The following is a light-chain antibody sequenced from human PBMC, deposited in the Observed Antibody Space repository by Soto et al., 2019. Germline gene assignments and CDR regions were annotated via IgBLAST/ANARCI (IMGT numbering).Light chain of an antibody. J-gene: IGKJ1*01. V-gene: IGKV3-20*01. CDR2: DAS. Sequence: EIVLTQSPGTLSLSPGEGATLSCRASQSVSNSYLAWYQQKPGQAPRLLIYDASSRATVIPDRFSGSGSGTDFTLTISRLEPEDFAVYYCQQYDSTPWEFGQGTKVEIK. CDR3: QQYDSTPWE. CDR1: QSVSNSY.